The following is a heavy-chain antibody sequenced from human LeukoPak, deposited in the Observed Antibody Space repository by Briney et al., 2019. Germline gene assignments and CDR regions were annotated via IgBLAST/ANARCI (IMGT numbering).Heavy chain of an antibody. J-gene: IGHJ4*02. Sequence: SETLSLTCAVYGGSFSGYYWSWIRQPPGKGLEWIGEINHSGSTNYNPSLKSRVTISVDTSKNQFSLKLSSVTAADTAVYYCARTSYCSSTSCYSYYFDYWGQGTLVTVSS. D-gene: IGHD2-2*01. CDR2: INHSGST. CDR3: ARTSYCSSTSCYSYYFDY. CDR1: GGSFSGYY. V-gene: IGHV4-34*01.